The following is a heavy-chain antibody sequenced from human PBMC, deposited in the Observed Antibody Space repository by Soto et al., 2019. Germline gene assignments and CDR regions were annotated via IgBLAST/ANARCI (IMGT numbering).Heavy chain of an antibody. CDR1: GYSVSSGDYY. Sequence: QVQLQESGPGLVKPSQTLSLTCTVSGYSVSSGDYYWSWIRQRPGKGLEWIGHIYYSGTTYYDPSLKSRLTMSIDTSTNQFSLKLSSVAAADTAVYYCATAGGRGTYLDNWGQGTLVTVSS. V-gene: IGHV4-31*03. J-gene: IGHJ4*02. CDR2: IYYSGTT. CDR3: ATAGGRGTYLDN. D-gene: IGHD3-16*01.